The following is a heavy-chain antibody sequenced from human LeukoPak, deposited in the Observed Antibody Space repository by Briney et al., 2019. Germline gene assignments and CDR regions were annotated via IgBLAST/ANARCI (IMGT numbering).Heavy chain of an antibody. V-gene: IGHV1-46*01. J-gene: IGHJ4*02. Sequence: ASVKVSCKASGYTFTSYYMHWVRQPPGQGLEWMGVINPSGGSTTYAQKFQGRVTMTRDTSTSTLYMEVSSLRSEDTAVYYCALLMVRGPFDYWGQGTLVTVSS. CDR2: INPSGGST. CDR1: GYTFTSYY. CDR3: ALLMVRGPFDY. D-gene: IGHD2-8*01.